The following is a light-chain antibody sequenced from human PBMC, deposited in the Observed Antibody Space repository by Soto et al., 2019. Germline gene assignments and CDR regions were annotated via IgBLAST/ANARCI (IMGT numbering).Light chain of an antibody. CDR3: QNYDSVPLT. CDR2: DAS. V-gene: IGKV1-27*01. Sequence: DIQMTQSPSSLSASIGDRVTITCRASQGISNYLAWYQQKPGKPPEFLIYDASTMQSGVPSRFSGSGSGTDFTLTISSLQPEDAATYYCQNYDSVPLTFGPGTKVDIK. J-gene: IGKJ3*01. CDR1: QGISNY.